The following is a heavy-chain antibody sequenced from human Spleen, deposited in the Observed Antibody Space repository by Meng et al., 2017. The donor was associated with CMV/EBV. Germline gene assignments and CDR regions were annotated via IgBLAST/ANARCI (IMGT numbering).Heavy chain of an antibody. Sequence: SETLSLTCTVSGDSISSGGYFWSWIRQHPGKGLEWIGYIYYSGSAYYNPSLKSRVTISVDPSKNQFSLKLSSVTAADMAVYYCARDNRIIMGVVLTNYFDYWGQGTLVTVSS. J-gene: IGHJ4*02. D-gene: IGHD3-22*01. CDR3: ARDNRIIMGVVLTNYFDY. CDR1: GDSISSGGYF. CDR2: IYYSGSA. V-gene: IGHV4-31*03.